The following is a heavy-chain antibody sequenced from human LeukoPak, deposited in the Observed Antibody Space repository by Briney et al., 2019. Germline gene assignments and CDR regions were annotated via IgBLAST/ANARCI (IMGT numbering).Heavy chain of an antibody. V-gene: IGHV1-46*01. Sequence: ASVKVSCKASGYTFTNSYIHWVRQAPGQVLEWMGLINPDGGNTNYAQNFQGRVTLTRDTSTSTVYMELSSLRSEDTAIYYCARIRDGYNDAYDIWGQGTVITVPS. D-gene: IGHD5-24*01. J-gene: IGHJ3*02. CDR3: ARIRDGYNDAYDI. CDR1: GYTFTNSY. CDR2: INPDGGNT.